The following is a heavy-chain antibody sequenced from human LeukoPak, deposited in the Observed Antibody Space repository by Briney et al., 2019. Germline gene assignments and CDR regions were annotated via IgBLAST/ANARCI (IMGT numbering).Heavy chain of an antibody. D-gene: IGHD3-3*01. CDR3: AKDQGVVFGYFDN. CDR2: IYYDGRNK. CDR1: GFRFSTYG. J-gene: IGHJ4*02. V-gene: IGHV3-30*02. Sequence: GGSLRLSCAASGFRFSTYGMHWVRQAPGKGLEWVAFIYYDGRNKFYADFVKGRFTISRDNSKNTLYLQMNSLRAEDTAVFYCAKDQGVVFGYFDNWGQGTLVTVSS.